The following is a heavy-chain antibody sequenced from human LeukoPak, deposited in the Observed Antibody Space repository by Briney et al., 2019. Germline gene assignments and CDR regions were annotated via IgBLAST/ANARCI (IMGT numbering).Heavy chain of an antibody. CDR3: AREGAKRFGVPAAGYYYYYMDV. V-gene: IGHV4-39*07. J-gene: IGHJ6*03. D-gene: IGHD2-2*01. Sequence: PSETLSLTCTVSGASVSSSSYYWGWIRQPPGKGLEWIGSVYYSGSTYYNPSLKSRVTISVDTSKNQFSLKLSSVTAADTAVYYCAREGAKRFGVPAAGYYYYYMDVWGKGTTITISS. CDR1: GASVSSSSYY. CDR2: VYYSGST.